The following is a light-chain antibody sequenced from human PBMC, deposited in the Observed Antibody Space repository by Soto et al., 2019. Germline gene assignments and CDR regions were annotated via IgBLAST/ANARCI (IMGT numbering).Light chain of an antibody. Sequence: EVVLTQSPGTLSLSPGESATLSCRASQSVSSSYLAWYQQKPGQAPSLLIYGASSRATGVPDSFSGSGSGTDFTLTISSLEPEDFAVYYCQQYGTSPVTFGQGTKVDIK. J-gene: IGKJ1*01. CDR3: QQYGTSPVT. V-gene: IGKV3-20*01. CDR2: GAS. CDR1: QSVSSSY.